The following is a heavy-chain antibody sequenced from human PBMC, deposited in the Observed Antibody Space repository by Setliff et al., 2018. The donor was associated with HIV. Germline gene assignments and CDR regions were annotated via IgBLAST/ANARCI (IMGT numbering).Heavy chain of an antibody. Sequence: GGSLRLSCAASGFTFSDYYMSWIRQAPGKGLECFSYTSSGGITSYYADSVKGRFTVSRDNAKNSLYLQMSSLRAEDTAVYYCARAGLQFLEWLYYFDYWGQGTLVTVS. CDR3: ARAGLQFLEWLYYFDY. D-gene: IGHD3-3*01. CDR1: GFTFSDYY. V-gene: IGHV3-11*04. CDR2: TSSGGITS. J-gene: IGHJ4*02.